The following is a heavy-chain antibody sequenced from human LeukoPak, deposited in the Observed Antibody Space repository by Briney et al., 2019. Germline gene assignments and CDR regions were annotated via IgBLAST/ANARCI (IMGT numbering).Heavy chain of an antibody. CDR1: GGSFSGYH. Sequence: SETLSLTCAVYGGSFSGYHWSWIRQPPGKGLEWIGEINHSGSTNYNPSLKSRVTISVDTSKNQFSLKLSSVTAADTAVYYCARGYIAAASYYFDYWGQGTLVTVSS. CDR3: ARGYIAAASYYFDY. V-gene: IGHV4-34*01. D-gene: IGHD6-13*01. CDR2: INHSGST. J-gene: IGHJ4*02.